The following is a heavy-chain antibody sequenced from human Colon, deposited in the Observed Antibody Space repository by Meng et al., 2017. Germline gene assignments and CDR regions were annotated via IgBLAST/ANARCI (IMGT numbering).Heavy chain of an antibody. CDR1: GGSISSSNW. D-gene: IGHD3-10*01. J-gene: IGHJ4*02. CDR2: IYHSGST. V-gene: IGHV4-4*02. Sequence: SETLSLTCAVSGGSISSSNWWSWVRQPPGKGLEWIGEIYHSGSTNYNPSLKSRVTISVDKSKNQFSLKLSSVTAADTAVYYCARGRLNYYGSGSYFDNWGQGTLVTVSS. CDR3: ARGRLNYYGSGSYFDN.